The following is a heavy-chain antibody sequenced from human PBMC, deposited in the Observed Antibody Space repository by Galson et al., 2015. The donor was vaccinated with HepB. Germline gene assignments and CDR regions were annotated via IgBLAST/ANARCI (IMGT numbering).Heavy chain of an antibody. CDR3: ARKVVGGNWFDP. V-gene: IGHV4-59*08. J-gene: IGHJ5*02. D-gene: IGHD3-16*01. CDR2: IYYSGST. CDR1: GGSISSYY. Sequence: ETLSLTCTVSGGSISSYYWSWIRQPPGKGLEWIGYIYYSGSTNYNPSLKSRVTISVDTSKNQFSLKLSSVTAADTAVYYCARKVVGGNWFDPWGQGTLVTVSS.